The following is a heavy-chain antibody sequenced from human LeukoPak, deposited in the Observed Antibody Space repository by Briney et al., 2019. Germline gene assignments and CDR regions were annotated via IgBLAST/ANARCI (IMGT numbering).Heavy chain of an antibody. CDR2: VNADNSNT. Sequence: ASVKVSCKASGFPFTSCAIHWVRQAPGQRLEWMGWVNADNSNTKYSQEFQGRVTITRDTSASTAYMDLNGLRSEDMAVYYCAVGDYYYDTRFDYWGQGTLVTVSS. D-gene: IGHD3-22*01. CDR1: GFPFTSCA. V-gene: IGHV1-3*03. J-gene: IGHJ4*02. CDR3: AVGDYYYDTRFDY.